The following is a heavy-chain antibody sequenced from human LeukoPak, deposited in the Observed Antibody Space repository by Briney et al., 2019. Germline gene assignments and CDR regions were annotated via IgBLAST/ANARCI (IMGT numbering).Heavy chain of an antibody. CDR1: GGSITNYY. J-gene: IGHJ3*02. Sequence: SETLSLTCTVSGGSITNYYWTWIRQPPGKGLEWIGYIHYSGSTNYNPSLKSRVTISVDTSKNQFSLKLSSVTAADTAVYYCARGNGIADRDDAFDIWGQGTMVTVSS. CDR3: ARGNGIADRDDAFDI. V-gene: IGHV4-59*12. CDR2: IHYSGST. D-gene: IGHD6-13*01.